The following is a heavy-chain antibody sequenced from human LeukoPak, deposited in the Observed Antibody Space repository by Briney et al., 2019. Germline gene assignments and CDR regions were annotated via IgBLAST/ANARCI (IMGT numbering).Heavy chain of an antibody. V-gene: IGHV3-33*01. J-gene: IGHJ4*02. D-gene: IGHD3-22*01. CDR2: IWYDGSNK. CDR1: GFTFSSYG. Sequence: GGSLRLSCAASGFTFSSYGMHWVRQAPGKGLEWVAVIWYDGSNKYYADSVKGRFTISRDNSKNTLYLQMNSQRAEDTAVYYCARDLSTYYDSSGYGYWGQGTLVTVSS. CDR3: ARDLSTYYDSSGYGY.